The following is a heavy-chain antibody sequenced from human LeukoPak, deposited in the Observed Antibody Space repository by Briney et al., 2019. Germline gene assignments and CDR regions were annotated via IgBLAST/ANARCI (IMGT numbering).Heavy chain of an antibody. Sequence: SVKVSCNASGGTFSSYAFSWGRQAPGQGLEWMGGIIPIVGTANYAQQFQGRVTSTKAESTSTAYMELSSLRSEDTAVYYCARGVVVVAAPSYYYYMEVWGKGPTVTVSS. CDR1: GGTFSSYA. CDR2: IIPIVGTA. D-gene: IGHD2-15*01. V-gene: IGHV1-69*05. J-gene: IGHJ6*03. CDR3: ARGVVVVAAPSYYYYMEV.